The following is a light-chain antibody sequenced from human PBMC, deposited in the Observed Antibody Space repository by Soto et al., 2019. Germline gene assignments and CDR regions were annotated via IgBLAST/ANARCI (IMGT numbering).Light chain of an antibody. CDR3: KHPLQSWT. CDR1: QSLLHSNGYNY. CDR2: LGS. V-gene: IGKV2-28*01. Sequence: DIVMTQSPLSLPVTPGEPASISCRSSQSLLHSNGYNYLDWYLPKPGQSPQLLIYLGSNRVPGGPQSFSRSASGPDFTLNISRVEAEDVGVYSCKHPLQSWTFGQGTKVEIK. J-gene: IGKJ1*01.